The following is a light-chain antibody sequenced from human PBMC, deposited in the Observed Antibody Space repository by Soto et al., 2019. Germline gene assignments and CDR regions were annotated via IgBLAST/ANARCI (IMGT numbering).Light chain of an antibody. Sequence: QSVLTQPPSASGSPGQSVTISCTGTSSDVGGYNYVSWYQQHPGKAPKLMIYEVFKRPSGVPDRFSGSKSGNTASLTVSGLQAEDEADYYCNSYAGSNNVDVFGTGTKVPVL. CDR1: SSDVGGYNY. CDR3: NSYAGSNNVDV. J-gene: IGLJ1*01. V-gene: IGLV2-8*01. CDR2: EVF.